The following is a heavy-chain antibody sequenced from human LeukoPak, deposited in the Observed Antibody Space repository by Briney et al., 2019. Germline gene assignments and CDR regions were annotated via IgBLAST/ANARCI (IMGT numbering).Heavy chain of an antibody. CDR1: GGSFSGYC. J-gene: IGHJ4*02. CDR2: INQRGGT. D-gene: IGHD3-3*01. V-gene: IGHV4-34*01. Sequence: SETLSLTCAVYGGSFSGYCWSLIRQPPGKGLEWIGEINQRGGTNYNSSLKSRVTISVDTSKNHFSLTLNSVTAADTAVYYCARGPGNYDFWSGYRSYYFDSWGQGALVTVSS. CDR3: ARGPGNYDFWSGYRSYYFDS.